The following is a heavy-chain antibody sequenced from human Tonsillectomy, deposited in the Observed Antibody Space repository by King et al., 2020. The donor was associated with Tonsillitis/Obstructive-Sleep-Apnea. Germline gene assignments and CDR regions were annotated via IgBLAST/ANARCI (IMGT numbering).Heavy chain of an antibody. CDR2: INSDGSST. CDR3: ARDRSGGGDY. V-gene: IGHV3-74*01. Sequence: EVQLVESGGGLVQPGGSLRLSCDASGFPFGSYWMHWVRQAPGKGLVWVSRINSDGSSTSYADFVKGRFTISRDNTRKFLYLQMNSLRAEDTAVYYCARDRSGGGDYWGQGTLVTVSS. J-gene: IGHJ4*02. D-gene: IGHD2-15*01. CDR1: GFPFGSYW.